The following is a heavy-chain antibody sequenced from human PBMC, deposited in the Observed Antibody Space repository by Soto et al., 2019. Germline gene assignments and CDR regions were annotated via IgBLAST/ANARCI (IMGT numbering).Heavy chain of an antibody. D-gene: IGHD6-13*01. CDR2: IYYSGST. CDR1: GGSISSGDYY. V-gene: IGHV4-30-4*01. J-gene: IGHJ4*02. Sequence: PSETLSLTCTVSGGSISSGDYYWSWIRQPPGKGLEWIGYIYYSGSTYYKSSLKSRVTISVDTSKNQFSLKLSSVTAADTAVYYCAREKVPGIAAAGTINWGQGTLVTVS. CDR3: AREKVPGIAAAGTIN.